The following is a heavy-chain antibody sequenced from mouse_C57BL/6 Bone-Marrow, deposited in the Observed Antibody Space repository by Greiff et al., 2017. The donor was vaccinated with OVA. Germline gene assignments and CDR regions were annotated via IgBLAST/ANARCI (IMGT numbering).Heavy chain of an antibody. Sequence: QVQLKESGAELVKPGASVKLSCTASGYTFTSSWLHWVHQRPGQVLDWIGMIHPNSGSTNYNEKFKSKATLTVDKSSSPAYMQLSSLTSEDSAVYYCARLYYWGQGTTLTVSS. V-gene: IGHV1-64*01. J-gene: IGHJ2*01. CDR1: GYTFTSSW. CDR3: ARLYY. CDR2: IHPNSGST.